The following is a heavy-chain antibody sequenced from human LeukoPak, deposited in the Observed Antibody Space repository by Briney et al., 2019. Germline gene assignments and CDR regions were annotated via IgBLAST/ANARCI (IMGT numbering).Heavy chain of an antibody. D-gene: IGHD6-19*01. CDR2: INPNSGGT. V-gene: IGHV1-2*02. Sequence: GASVKVSCKASGYTFTGSYMHWVRQAPGQGLEWMGWINPNSGGTNYAQKFQGRVTMTRGTSISTAYMELSRLRSDDTAVYYCAVATGYSSGWYGDAFDIWGQGTMVTVSS. CDR3: AVATGYSSGWYGDAFDI. CDR1: GYTFTGSY. J-gene: IGHJ3*02.